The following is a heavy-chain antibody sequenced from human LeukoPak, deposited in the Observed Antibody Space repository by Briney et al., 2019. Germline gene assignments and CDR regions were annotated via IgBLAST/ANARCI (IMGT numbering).Heavy chain of an antibody. CDR2: IRYDGSNK. V-gene: IGHV3-30*02. J-gene: IGHJ5*02. CDR3: ATDTTPPKAGFDP. Sequence: GGSLRLSCAASGFTFSSYGMHWVRQAPGKGLEWVAFIRYDGSNKYYADSVKGRFTISRDNSKNTLYLQMNSLRAEDTAVYYCATDTTPPKAGFDPWGQGTLVTVSS. CDR1: GFTFSSYG. D-gene: IGHD1-14*01.